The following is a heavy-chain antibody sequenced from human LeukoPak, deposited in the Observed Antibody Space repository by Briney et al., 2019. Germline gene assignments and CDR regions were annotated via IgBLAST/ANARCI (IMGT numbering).Heavy chain of an antibody. Sequence: PGGPLRLSCAASGFTFDEFTLHWVRRAPGKGPEWVGFFGYLGDPTFYAQSVKGRFTISRDNTKKTLYLQMRSLRPEDTAFYYCAKDGHYCTATSCFSSWLDPWGQGTLVTVSS. CDR2: FGYLGDPT. CDR1: GFTFDEFT. J-gene: IGHJ5*01. CDR3: AKDGHYCTATSCFSSWLDP. V-gene: IGHV3-43*01. D-gene: IGHD2-15*01.